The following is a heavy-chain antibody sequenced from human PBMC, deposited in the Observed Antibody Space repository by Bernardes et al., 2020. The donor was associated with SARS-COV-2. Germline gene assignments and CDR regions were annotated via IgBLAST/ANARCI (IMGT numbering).Heavy chain of an antibody. J-gene: IGHJ4*02. CDR1: GFTFSSYS. D-gene: IGHD4-17*01. CDR3: ARGDYGDYGLFDY. Sequence: GGSLRLSCAASGFTFSSYSMNWVRQAPGKGLEWVSYISSSSSTIYYADSVKGRFTISRDNAKNSLYLQMNSLRAEDTAVYYCARGDYGDYGLFDYWGQGNLVTVSS. CDR2: ISSSSSTI. V-gene: IGHV3-48*01.